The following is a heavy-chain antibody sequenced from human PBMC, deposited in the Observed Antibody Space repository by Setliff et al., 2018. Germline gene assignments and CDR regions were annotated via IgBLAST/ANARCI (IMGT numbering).Heavy chain of an antibody. CDR2: IHHSGST. J-gene: IGHJ3*02. CDR1: GVSITRHY. V-gene: IGHV4-59*11. CDR3: ARDNIGPDALDI. Sequence: SETLSLTCTVSGVSITRHYWSWIRQPPGRALEWIGYIHHSGSTNYNPSLKSRVTLSMDTSRNHFSLNLISLTAADTALYYCARDNIGPDALDIWGQGTMVTVSS.